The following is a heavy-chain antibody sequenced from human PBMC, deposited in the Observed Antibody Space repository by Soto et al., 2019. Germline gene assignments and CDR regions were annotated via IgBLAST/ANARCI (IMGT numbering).Heavy chain of an antibody. CDR3: ARDNPYTNSLGNWFDP. Sequence: QVRLVQSGAEVKKPGSSVKVSCKASGGTFSNYAITWLRLAPGQGLEWLGGIIPVFGTVNYAQKFQGRVTITADESTSTAYMELNRLRSDDTAVYYCARDNPYTNSLGNWFDPWGQGTLVIVS. V-gene: IGHV1-69*01. CDR1: GGTFSNYA. D-gene: IGHD6-13*01. CDR2: IIPVFGTV. J-gene: IGHJ5*02.